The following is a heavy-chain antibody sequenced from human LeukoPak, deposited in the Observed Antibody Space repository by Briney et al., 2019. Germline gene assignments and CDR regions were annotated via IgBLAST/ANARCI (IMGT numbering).Heavy chain of an antibody. J-gene: IGHJ3*01. CDR1: DFNFSSYW. CDR2: IKEDGSET. CDR3: VRDGSPLSGLALDL. D-gene: IGHD6-19*01. V-gene: IGHV3-7*01. Sequence: GGSLRLSCTASDFNFSSYWMDWVRQAPGKELQWVAHIKEDGSETEYVDSVKGRFTIFRDNKKRSLFLQMDDLRVEDMGTYYCVRDGSPLSGLALDLWGQGTMVTVSS.